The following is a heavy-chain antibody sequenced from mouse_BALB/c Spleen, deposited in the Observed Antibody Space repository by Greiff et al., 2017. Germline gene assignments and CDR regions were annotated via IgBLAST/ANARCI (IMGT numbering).Heavy chain of an antibody. CDR3: TLHLLWLRRGLAY. CDR1: GFTFSNYW. CDR2: IRLKSNNYAT. D-gene: IGHD2-2*01. J-gene: IGHJ3*01. V-gene: IGHV6-6*02. Sequence: EVKLMESGGGLVQPGGSMKLSCVASGFTFSNYWMNWVRQSPEKGLEWVAEIRLKSNNYATHYAESVKGRFTISRDDSKSSVYLQMNNLRAEDTGIYYCTLHLLWLRRGLAYWGQGTLVTVSA.